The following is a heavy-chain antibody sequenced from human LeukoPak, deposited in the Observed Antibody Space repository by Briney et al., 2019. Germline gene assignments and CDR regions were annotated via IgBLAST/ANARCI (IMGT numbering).Heavy chain of an antibody. CDR1: GASINSDNHY. V-gene: IGHV3-23*01. Sequence: ETLSLTCTVSGASINSDNHYWSWIRQSPGKGLEWVSAISGSGGSTYYADSVKGRFTISRDNSKNTLYLQMNSLRAEDTAVYYCAKVGGSSWYNPYGMDVWGQGTTVTVSS. CDR3: AKVGGSSWYNPYGMDV. D-gene: IGHD6-13*01. J-gene: IGHJ6*02. CDR2: ISGSGGST.